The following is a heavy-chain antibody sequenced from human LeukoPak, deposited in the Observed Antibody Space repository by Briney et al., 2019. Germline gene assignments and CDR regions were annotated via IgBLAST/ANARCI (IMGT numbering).Heavy chain of an antibody. Sequence: ASVKVSCKASGYSFNSYYIHWVRQAPGQGLEWVGWMYPKNGGTNYAQNFQGRVTLTRDTSITTAYMELSSLNSDDTALYYCVRENWYYDYWGQGTLVTVSS. V-gene: IGHV1-2*02. CDR3: VRENWYYDY. CDR2: MYPKNGGT. J-gene: IGHJ4*02. CDR1: GYSFNSYY. D-gene: IGHD1-1*01.